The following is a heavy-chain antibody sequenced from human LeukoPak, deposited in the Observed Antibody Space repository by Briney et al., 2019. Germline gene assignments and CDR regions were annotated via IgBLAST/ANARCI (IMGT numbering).Heavy chain of an antibody. V-gene: IGHV1-69*05. CDR2: IIPIFGTA. J-gene: IGHJ6*03. D-gene: IGHD5-12*01. CDR1: GGTFSSYA. CDR3: ARVIVATQYYYYYYMHV. Sequence: SVKVSCKASGGTFSSYAISWVRQAPGQGLEWMGGIIPIFGTANYAQKFQGRCTITTDESTSTAYMELNRLRSEDTAVYYCARVIVATQYYYYYYMHVWGKGTTVSVSS.